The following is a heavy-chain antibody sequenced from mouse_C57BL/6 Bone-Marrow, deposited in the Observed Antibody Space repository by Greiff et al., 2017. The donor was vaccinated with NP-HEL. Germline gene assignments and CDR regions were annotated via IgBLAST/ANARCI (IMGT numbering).Heavy chain of an antibody. Sequence: QVQLQQPGAELVRPGSSVKLSCKASGYTFTSYWMDWVKQRPGQGLEWIGNIYPSDSETHYNQKFKDKATLTVDKSSSTAYMQLSSLTSADSAVYYCARWLLKNYAMDYWGQGTSVTVSS. J-gene: IGHJ4*01. CDR3: ARWLLKNYAMDY. D-gene: IGHD2-3*01. CDR1: GYTFTSYW. CDR2: IYPSDSET. V-gene: IGHV1-61*01.